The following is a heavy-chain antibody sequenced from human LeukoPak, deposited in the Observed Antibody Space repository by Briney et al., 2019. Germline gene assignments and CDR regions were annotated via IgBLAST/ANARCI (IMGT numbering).Heavy chain of an antibody. J-gene: IGHJ4*02. D-gene: IGHD3-22*01. CDR3: ARGCYYERSGYCPFDY. V-gene: IGHV3-53*01. Sequence: GGSLRLSCAASGFIVSNNYMNWVRQAPGKGLEWVSIIYSGGGTYYAESVKGRFTISRDNSKNTLYLQMNSLRADDTAVYYCARGCYYERSGYCPFDYWGPGTLVTVSS. CDR1: GFIVSNNY. CDR2: IYSGGGT.